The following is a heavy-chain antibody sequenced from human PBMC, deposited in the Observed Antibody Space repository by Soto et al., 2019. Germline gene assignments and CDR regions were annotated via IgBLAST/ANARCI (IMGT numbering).Heavy chain of an antibody. D-gene: IGHD2-2*01. Sequence: QVQLQGSGPGLVKPSGTLSLTCTVSGGSISTNTWWNWVRQSPEKGLEWIGEAHPSGDTNYHPSLTRRAPISLDRSNNQFSLRLPSVTAADTAVYFCARVRAGCSTSSCYLEDWGQGTLVTVSS. CDR2: AHPSGDT. CDR3: ARVRAGCSTSSCYLED. CDR1: GGSISTNTW. J-gene: IGHJ4*02. V-gene: IGHV4-4*02.